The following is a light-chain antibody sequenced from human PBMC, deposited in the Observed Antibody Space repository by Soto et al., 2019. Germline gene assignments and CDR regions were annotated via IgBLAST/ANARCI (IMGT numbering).Light chain of an antibody. J-gene: IGLJ1*01. Sequence: QSALTQPPSASGSPGQSVTISCTGTNDDFGVYNYVSWYQHHPGKSPKLMIYEVTKRPSGVPDRFSGSKSGYTASLTVSGLQAEDEADYYCSSYAGSNIYVFGTGTKVTVL. CDR1: NDDFGVYNY. V-gene: IGLV2-8*01. CDR2: EVT. CDR3: SSYAGSNIYV.